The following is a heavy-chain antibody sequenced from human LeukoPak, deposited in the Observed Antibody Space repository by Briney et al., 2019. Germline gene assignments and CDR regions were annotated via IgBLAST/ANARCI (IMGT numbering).Heavy chain of an antibody. V-gene: IGHV3-33*08. CDR1: GFTFSSYA. CDR2: IWYDGSNK. CDR3: ARATSMIGFDY. Sequence: PGGSLRLSCAASGFTFSSYAMHWVRQAPGKGLEWVAVIWYDGSNKYYADSVKGRFTISRDNSKNTLYLQMNSLRAEDTAVYYCARATSMIGFDYWGQGTLVTVSS. D-gene: IGHD3-22*01. J-gene: IGHJ4*02.